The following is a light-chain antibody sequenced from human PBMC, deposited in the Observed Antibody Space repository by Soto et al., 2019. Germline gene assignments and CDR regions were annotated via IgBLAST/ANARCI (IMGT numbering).Light chain of an antibody. Sequence: DIQMTQSPSSLSASVGDRVTITCRASQSISSYLNWYQQKPGKAPKLLIYTTFTLQSGVPSRFSGSGSETEFTLTINSLQPEDFATYYCQQSYSTPLTFGGGTKVEIK. J-gene: IGKJ4*01. CDR1: QSISSY. CDR2: TTF. V-gene: IGKV1-39*01. CDR3: QQSYSTPLT.